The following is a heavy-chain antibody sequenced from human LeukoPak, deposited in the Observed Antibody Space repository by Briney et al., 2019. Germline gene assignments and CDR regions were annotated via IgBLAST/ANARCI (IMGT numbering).Heavy chain of an antibody. CDR2: IYYSGTT. J-gene: IGHJ4*02. CDR3: ARGVYIAAAQYGY. D-gene: IGHD6-13*01. V-gene: IGHV4-59*01. CDR1: GGSISNYY. Sequence: PSETLSLTCTVSGGSISNYYWSWIRQPPGKGLEWIGYIYYSGTTNYDPSLKSRVTISVDTSKNQFSLKLNSVTAADTAVYYCARGVYIAAAQYGYWGQGTLVTVSS.